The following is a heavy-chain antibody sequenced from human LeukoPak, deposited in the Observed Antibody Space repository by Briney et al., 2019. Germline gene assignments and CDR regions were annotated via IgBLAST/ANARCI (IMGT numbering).Heavy chain of an antibody. D-gene: IGHD3-22*01. J-gene: IGHJ6*02. CDR3: ARPYYYDSSSRGMDV. CDR2: IYYSGST. CDR1: GGSISSSSYY. V-gene: IGHV4-39*01. Sequence: PSETLSLTCTVSGGSISSSSYYWGWIRQPPGKGLEWIGSIYYSGSTYYNPSLKGRVTISVDTSKNQFSLKLSSVTAADTAVYYCARPYYYDSSSRGMDVWGQGTTVTVSS.